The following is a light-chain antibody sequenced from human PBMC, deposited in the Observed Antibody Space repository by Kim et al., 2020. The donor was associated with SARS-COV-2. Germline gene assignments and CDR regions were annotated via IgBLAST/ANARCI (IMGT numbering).Light chain of an antibody. Sequence: SSELTQPPSVSVSPGQTARITCSGDALPKHYAYWYQQKPGQAPVLVIYKDSERPAGIPERFSGSSSGTTVTLTIRGVQAEDEADYYCQSADSSGTYVFGTGTKVTVL. CDR1: ALPKHY. J-gene: IGLJ1*01. CDR2: KDS. V-gene: IGLV3-25*03. CDR3: QSADSSGTYV.